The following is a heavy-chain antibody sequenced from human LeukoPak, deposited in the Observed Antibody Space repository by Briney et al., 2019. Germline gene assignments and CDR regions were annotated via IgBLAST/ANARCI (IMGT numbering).Heavy chain of an antibody. CDR3: ARDKIAAAGTDYYYGTDV. J-gene: IGHJ6*02. Sequence: GGSLRLSCAASGFTFSSYNMNWVRQAPGKGLEWVSSISSSSSYIYYADSVKGRFTISRDNAKNSLYLQMNSLRAEDTAVYYCARDKIAAAGTDYYYGTDVWGQGTTVTVSS. CDR1: GFTFSSYN. CDR2: ISSSSSYI. D-gene: IGHD6-13*01. V-gene: IGHV3-21*01.